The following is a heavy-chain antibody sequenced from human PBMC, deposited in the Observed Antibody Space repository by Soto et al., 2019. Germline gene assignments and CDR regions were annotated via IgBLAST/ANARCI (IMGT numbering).Heavy chain of an antibody. D-gene: IGHD5-12*01. Sequence: GGSLRLSCEASGFALDDYAMHWVRQAPGKGLEWVSGISWSSGSIGYADSVKGRFTISRDNAKNSLYLQMNSLRVEDTALYYCAIVLNPGYIHGRIAAWGRGTLVTVAS. J-gene: IGHJ1*01. CDR2: ISWSSGSI. V-gene: IGHV3-9*01. CDR1: GFALDDYA. CDR3: AIVLNPGYIHGRIAA.